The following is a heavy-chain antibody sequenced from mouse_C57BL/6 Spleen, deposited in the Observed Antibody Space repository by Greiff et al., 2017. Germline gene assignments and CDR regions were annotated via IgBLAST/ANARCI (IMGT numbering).Heavy chain of an antibody. CDR2: IDPSDSYT. Sequence: QVQLQQSGAELVMPGASVKLSCKASGYTFTSYWMHWVKQRPGQGLEWTGEIDPSDSYTNYNQKFKGKSTLTVDKSSSTAYMQLSSLTSEDSAVYYCARNGSYAMDYWGQGTSVTVSS. J-gene: IGHJ4*01. CDR1: GYTFTSYW. V-gene: IGHV1-69*01. CDR3: ARNGSYAMDY.